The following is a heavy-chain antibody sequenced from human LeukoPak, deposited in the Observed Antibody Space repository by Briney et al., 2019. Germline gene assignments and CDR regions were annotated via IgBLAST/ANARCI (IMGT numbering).Heavy chain of an antibody. V-gene: IGHV3-74*01. CDR1: GFTFSSYW. Sequence: GGSLRLSCAASGFTFSSYWMHWVRQAPGKGLVWVSRINSDGSSTSYADSVKGRFTISRDNAKNTLYLQKNSLRAEDTAVYYCARDYRDYGSDPHLFDYWGQGTLVTVSS. J-gene: IGHJ4*02. CDR3: ARDYRDYGSDPHLFDY. CDR2: INSDGSST. D-gene: IGHD4-17*01.